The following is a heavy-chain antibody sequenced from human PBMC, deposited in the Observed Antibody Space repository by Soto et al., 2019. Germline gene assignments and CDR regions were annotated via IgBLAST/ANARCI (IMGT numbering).Heavy chain of an antibody. J-gene: IGHJ4*02. D-gene: IGHD3-3*01. CDR3: VRSRREWFGVVPPSDV. CDR1: GFTFSSYS. V-gene: IGHV3-48*01. CDR2: ISSGGDTI. Sequence: GGSLRLSCEASGFTFSSYSFNWVRQAPGQGLEWVSFISSGGDTIYHADSLEGRFSISRDDAKNSVYLQMSGLRMDDTAVYYWVRSRREWFGVVPPSDVRGRGTQVPVSS.